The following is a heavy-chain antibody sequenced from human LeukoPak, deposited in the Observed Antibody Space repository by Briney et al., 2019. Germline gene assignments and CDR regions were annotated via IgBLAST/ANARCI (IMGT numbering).Heavy chain of an antibody. Sequence: GGSLRLSCAASGFTFSSYAMSWVRQAPGKGLEWVSAISGSGGSTYYAGSVKGRFTISRDNSKNTLYLQMNSLRAEDTAVYYCAKTRRNYYDSSGPLTYYFDYWGQGTLVTVSS. V-gene: IGHV3-23*01. CDR2: ISGSGGST. CDR3: AKTRRNYYDSSGPLTYYFDY. CDR1: GFTFSSYA. J-gene: IGHJ4*02. D-gene: IGHD3-22*01.